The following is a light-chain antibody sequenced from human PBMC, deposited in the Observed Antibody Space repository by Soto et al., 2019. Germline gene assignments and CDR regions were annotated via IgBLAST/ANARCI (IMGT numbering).Light chain of an antibody. CDR1: QGIKND. J-gene: IGKJ3*01. CDR3: LQDYDYPLT. CDR2: AAS. Sequence: AIPMTQSPSSLSASVGDRVTITCRASQGIKNDLGWYQQKPGKAPKLLIYAASSLQSGVPSRFSGSGSGTDFTLTISSLQPEDFATYYCLQDYDYPLTFGPGTKVDIK. V-gene: IGKV1-6*01.